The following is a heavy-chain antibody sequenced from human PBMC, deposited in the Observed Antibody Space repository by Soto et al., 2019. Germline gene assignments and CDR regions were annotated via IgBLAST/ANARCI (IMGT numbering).Heavy chain of an antibody. V-gene: IGHV1-69*12. CDR2: IIPIFGTA. CDR1: GGTFSSHA. Sequence: QVQLVQSGAEVKKPGSSVKVSCKASGGTFSSHAISWVRQAPGQGLEWMGGIIPIFGTANYAQKFQGRVTIPAAESPSTAYMELSSLRSVDSALYSCAKTPDSNYCSGIDVCGQGTTVTVSS. CDR3: AKTPDSNYCSGIDV. J-gene: IGHJ6*02. D-gene: IGHD2-15*01.